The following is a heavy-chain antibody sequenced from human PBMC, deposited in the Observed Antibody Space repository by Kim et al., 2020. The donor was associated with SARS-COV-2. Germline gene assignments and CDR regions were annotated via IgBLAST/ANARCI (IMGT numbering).Heavy chain of an antibody. Sequence: SETLSLTCAVYGGSFSGYYWSWIRQPPGKGLEWIGEINHSGSTNYNPSLKSRVTISVDTSKNQFSLKLSSVTAADTAVYYCARAPSGQPPRGYSYGLARYYYYGMDVWGQGTTVTVSS. V-gene: IGHV4-34*01. CDR2: INHSGST. D-gene: IGHD5-18*01. CDR3: ARAPSGQPPRGYSYGLARYYYYGMDV. CDR1: GGSFSGYY. J-gene: IGHJ6*02.